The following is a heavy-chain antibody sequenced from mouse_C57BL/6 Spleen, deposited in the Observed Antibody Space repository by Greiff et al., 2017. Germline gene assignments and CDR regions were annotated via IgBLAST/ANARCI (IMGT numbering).Heavy chain of an antibody. Sequence: VQLQQPGAELVKPGASVKLSCKASGYTFTSYWMHWVKQRPGQGLEWIGMIHPNSGSTNYNENFKSKATLTVDKSSSTAYMQLSSLTSEASAVYYCARDDGYYWYFDVWGTGTTVTVSS. CDR3: ARDDGYYWYFDV. J-gene: IGHJ1*03. D-gene: IGHD2-3*01. CDR2: IHPNSGST. CDR1: GYTFTSYW. V-gene: IGHV1-64*01.